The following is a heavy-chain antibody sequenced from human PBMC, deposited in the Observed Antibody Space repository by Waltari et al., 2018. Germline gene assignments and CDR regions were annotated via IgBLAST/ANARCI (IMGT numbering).Heavy chain of an antibody. D-gene: IGHD1-26*01. Sequence: QVQLQQWGAGLLKPSETLSLTCAVYGGSFSGYYWSWIRQTPGKGLEWIGEMNPRESTNYNPSLKSRGTISVDTSKNQFSLKLSSVTAADTSVYYCARRWVGAPFDPWGQGTLVTVSS. CDR2: MNPREST. J-gene: IGHJ5*02. V-gene: IGHV4-34*01. CDR1: GGSFSGYY. CDR3: ARRWVGAPFDP.